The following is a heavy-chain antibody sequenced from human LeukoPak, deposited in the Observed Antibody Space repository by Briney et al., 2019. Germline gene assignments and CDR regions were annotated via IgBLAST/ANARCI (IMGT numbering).Heavy chain of an antibody. D-gene: IGHD1-26*01. CDR3: AKWTRWELLSIFDY. CDR1: GFTFSSYA. J-gene: IGHJ4*02. CDR2: ISDSGGRT. V-gene: IGHV3-23*01. Sequence: PGGSLRLSCAASGFTFSSYAMTWVRQAPGKGLEWVSSISDSGGRTYHADSVRGRFTISRDNSKNTLYLQMNSLRAEDTAVYYCAKWTRWELLSIFDYWGQGTLVTVSS.